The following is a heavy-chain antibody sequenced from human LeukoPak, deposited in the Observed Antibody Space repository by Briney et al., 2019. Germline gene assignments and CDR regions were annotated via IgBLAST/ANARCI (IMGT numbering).Heavy chain of an antibody. CDR3: ARDLRITIFGVVIPWAFDI. CDR2: INPNSGGT. V-gene: IGHV1-2*02. J-gene: IGHJ3*02. CDR1: GYTFTGYY. Sequence: ASVKVSCKASGYTFTGYYIHWVRQAPGQGLEWMGWINPNSGGTSYAQKFQGRVTMTRDMSTSTVYMELTSLRSEDTAVYYCARDLRITIFGVVIPWAFDIWGQGTMVTVSS. D-gene: IGHD3-3*01.